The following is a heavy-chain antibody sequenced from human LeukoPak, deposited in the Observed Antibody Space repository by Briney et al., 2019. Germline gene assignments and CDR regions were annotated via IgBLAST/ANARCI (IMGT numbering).Heavy chain of an antibody. CDR1: GGSISSSSYY. Sequence: PSETLSLTCTVSGGSISSSSYYWGWIRQPPGKGLEWIGSIYYSGSTYYNPSLKSRVTISVDTSKNQFSLKLSSVTAADTAVYYCVREFTIFGVVIILAAFDIWGQGTMVTVSS. J-gene: IGHJ3*02. D-gene: IGHD3-3*01. V-gene: IGHV4-39*07. CDR3: VREFTIFGVVIILAAFDI. CDR2: IYYSGST.